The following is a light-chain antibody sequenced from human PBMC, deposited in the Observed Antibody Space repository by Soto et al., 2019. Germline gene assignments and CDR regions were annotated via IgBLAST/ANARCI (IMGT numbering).Light chain of an antibody. V-gene: IGLV2-14*01. CDR1: DTDIGRHNY. J-gene: IGLJ2*01. CDR3: ASYRTSFNLV. CDR2: EVT. Sequence: QSALTQPASVSGSPGQSFTISCTGTDTDIGRHNYVSWYQQYPDKAPILIIFEVTNRPSGVSDRYSGSKSSNTASLTISDLQPEDEAEYHCASYRTSFNLVFGGGTKLTVL.